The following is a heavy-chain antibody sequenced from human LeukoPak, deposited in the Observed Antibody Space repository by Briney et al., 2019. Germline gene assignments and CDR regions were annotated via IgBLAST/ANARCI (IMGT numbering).Heavy chain of an antibody. CDR1: GGSISSYY. CDR2: IYYSGST. J-gene: IGHJ6*02. Sequence: SETLSLTCTVSGGSISSYYWSWIRQPPGKGLEWIGYIYYSGSTNYNPSLKSRVTISVDTSKNQFSLKLSSVTAADTAVYYCAGGDYCDSSGYYVYYYGMDVWGQGTTVTVSS. CDR3: AGGDYCDSSGYYVYYYGMDV. V-gene: IGHV4-59*01. D-gene: IGHD3-22*01.